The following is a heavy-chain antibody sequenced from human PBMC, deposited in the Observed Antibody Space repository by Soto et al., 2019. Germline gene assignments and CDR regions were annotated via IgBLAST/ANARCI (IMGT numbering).Heavy chain of an antibody. Sequence: SVKVSCKASGGTFSSYAISWVRQAPGQGLEWMGGIIPIFGTANYAQKFQGRVTITADESTSTAYMELSSLRSEDTAVYYCARDFYSGSYSGDDAFDIWGQGTMVTVSS. V-gene: IGHV1-69*13. D-gene: IGHD1-26*01. CDR3: ARDFYSGSYSGDDAFDI. J-gene: IGHJ3*02. CDR1: GGTFSSYA. CDR2: IIPIFGTA.